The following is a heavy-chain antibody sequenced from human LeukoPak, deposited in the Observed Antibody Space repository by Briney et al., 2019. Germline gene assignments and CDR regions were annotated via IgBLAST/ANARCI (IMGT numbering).Heavy chain of an antibody. CDR1: GFTFSSYA. CDR2: INGSGGST. J-gene: IGHJ4*02. CDR3: ARDPRGPTGYDSSGRDSFDY. D-gene: IGHD3-22*01. Sequence: GGSLRLSCAASGFTFSSYAMSWVRQAPGKRLEWVSDINGSGGSTYYADSVKGRFTISRDNSKNTLYLQMNILRAEDTAVYYCARDPRGPTGYDSSGRDSFDYWGQGTLVTVSS. V-gene: IGHV3-23*01.